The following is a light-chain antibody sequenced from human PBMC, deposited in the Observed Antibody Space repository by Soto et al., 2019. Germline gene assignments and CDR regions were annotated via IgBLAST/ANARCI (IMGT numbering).Light chain of an antibody. CDR1: SSDVGSYNL. V-gene: IGLV2-14*02. CDR2: EGS. CDR3: CSYTTGSLVV. Sequence: QSALTQPASVSGSPGQSITISCTGTSSDVGSYNLVSWYQQHPGKAPKLMIYEGSKRPSGVSNRFSGSKSGNTASLTISGLQAEDEADYYCCSYTTGSLVVFGGGTKLTVL. J-gene: IGLJ2*01.